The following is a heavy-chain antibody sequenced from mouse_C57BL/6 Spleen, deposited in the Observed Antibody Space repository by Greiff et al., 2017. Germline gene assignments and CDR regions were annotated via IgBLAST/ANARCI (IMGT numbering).Heavy chain of an antibody. V-gene: IGHV14-4*01. Sequence: EVQLQQSGAELVRPGASVKLSCTASGFNIKDDYMHWVKQRPEQGLEWIGWIDPENGDTEYASKFQGKATITADTSSNTAYLQLSSLTSEDTAVYYCTTASSWFDYWGQGTLVTVSA. J-gene: IGHJ3*01. D-gene: IGHD3-1*01. CDR2: IDPENGDT. CDR1: GFNIKDDY. CDR3: TTASSWFDY.